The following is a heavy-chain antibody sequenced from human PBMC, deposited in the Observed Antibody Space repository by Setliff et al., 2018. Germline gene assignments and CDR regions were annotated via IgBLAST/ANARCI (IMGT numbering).Heavy chain of an antibody. CDR1: GGSFSSSSYY. V-gene: IGHV4-39*07. CDR2: IYYSGST. CDR3: ARGFDVCGGGACYTDGPYYFDY. D-gene: IGHD2-21*02. J-gene: IGHJ4*02. Sequence: SETLSLTCAVSGGSFSSSSYYWGWIRQPPGKGLECIGIIYYSGSTYYNPSLKSRVTISVDTSKNQFSLKLSSVAAADTAVYYCARGFDVCGGGACYTDGPYYFDYWGLGTLVTVSS.